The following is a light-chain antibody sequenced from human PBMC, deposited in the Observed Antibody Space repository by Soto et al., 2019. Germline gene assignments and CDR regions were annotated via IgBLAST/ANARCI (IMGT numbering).Light chain of an antibody. J-gene: IGKJ2*01. CDR3: QQYNNWPPHT. CDR1: QSVSSN. Sequence: EIVMTQSPATLSVSPGERATLSCRASQSVSSNLAWYQQKPGQAPRLLIYGASTRATGIPARFSGSGSGKEFTLTIHRLQSEDFAVYYCQQYNNWPPHTFGQETKLEIK. CDR2: GAS. V-gene: IGKV3-15*01.